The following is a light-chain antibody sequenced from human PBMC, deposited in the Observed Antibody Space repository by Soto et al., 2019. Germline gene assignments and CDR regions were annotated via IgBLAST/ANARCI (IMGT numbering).Light chain of an antibody. CDR1: SSDVGAYDY. CDR3: SSYTTGSLVV. Sequence: QSALTQAASVSGSPGQSITISCTGTSSDVGAYDYVTWYQQHPGKAPKVMIYKVSNRPSGVSNRLSGSKSGNTASLTISGLQAEDEADYYCSSYTTGSLVVFGGGTKLTVL. J-gene: IGLJ2*01. CDR2: KVS. V-gene: IGLV2-14*01.